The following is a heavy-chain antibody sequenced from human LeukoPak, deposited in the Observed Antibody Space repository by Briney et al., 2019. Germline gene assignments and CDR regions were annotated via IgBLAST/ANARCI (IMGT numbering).Heavy chain of an antibody. CDR3: TLVTRATAAVDY. J-gene: IGHJ4*02. D-gene: IGHD6-13*01. CDR1: GFTFSSYW. Sequence: GGSLRLSCAASGFTFSSYWMSWVRQVSGKGLEWVANIKPDGSEEYYVDSVKGRFTISRDNAEKSLYLQMNSLRVEDTAVYYCTLVTRATAAVDYRGQGTLVTVSS. V-gene: IGHV3-7*01. CDR2: IKPDGSEE.